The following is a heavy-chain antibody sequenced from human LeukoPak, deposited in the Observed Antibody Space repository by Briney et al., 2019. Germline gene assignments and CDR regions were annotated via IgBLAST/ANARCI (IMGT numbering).Heavy chain of an antibody. Sequence: PSETLSLTCTVSGGSISSSSYYWGWIRQPPGKGLEWIGSIYYNGSTYYNPSLKSRVTISVDTSKNQLSLTLTSVTAADTAVYYCAREVGGDFDALDYWGQGTLVTVSS. CDR2: IYYNGST. D-gene: IGHD4-17*01. CDR3: AREVGGDFDALDY. V-gene: IGHV4-39*07. CDR1: GGSISSSSYY. J-gene: IGHJ4*02.